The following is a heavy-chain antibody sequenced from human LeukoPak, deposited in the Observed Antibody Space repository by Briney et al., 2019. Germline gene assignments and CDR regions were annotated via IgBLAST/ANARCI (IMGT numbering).Heavy chain of an antibody. CDR2: INGDGSWT. D-gene: IGHD2-2*01. Sequence: GGSLRLSCAASGNYWMHWVRQAPGKGLVWVSHINGDGSWTTYADSVKGRFTISKDNTKNTVYLQMNNLRAEDTAVYYCVSFYETYWGRGTLVTVSS. J-gene: IGHJ4*02. CDR1: GNYW. CDR3: VSFYETY. V-gene: IGHV3-74*01.